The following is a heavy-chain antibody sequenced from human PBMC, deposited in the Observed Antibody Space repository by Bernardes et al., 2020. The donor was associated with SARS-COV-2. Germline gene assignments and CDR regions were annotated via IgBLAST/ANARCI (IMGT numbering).Heavy chain of an antibody. J-gene: IGHJ5*02. Sequence: SGPSLLNATLTLTLSCPFSGFSLSTSGVGVGWIRQPPGKALEWLALIYWDDDKRYSPSLKSRLTITKDTSKNQVVLTMTNMDPVDTATYYCALVKYNWFDPWGQGTLVTVSS. V-gene: IGHV2-5*02. CDR3: ALVKYNWFDP. CDR2: IYWDDDK. CDR1: GFSLSTSGVG.